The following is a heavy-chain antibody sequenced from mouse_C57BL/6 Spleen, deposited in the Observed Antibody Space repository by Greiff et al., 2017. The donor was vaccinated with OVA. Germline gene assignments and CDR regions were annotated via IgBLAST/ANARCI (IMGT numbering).Heavy chain of an antibody. Sequence: EVQRVESGGGLVKPGGSLKLSCAASGFTFSSYAMSWVRQTPEKRLEWVATISDGGSYTYYPDNVKGRFTISRDNAKNNLYLQMSHLNSEDTAMYYCADLYYGNYVFAYWGQGTLVTVSA. CDR2: ISDGGSYT. CDR3: ADLYYGNYVFAY. J-gene: IGHJ3*01. V-gene: IGHV5-4*01. D-gene: IGHD2-1*01. CDR1: GFTFSSYA.